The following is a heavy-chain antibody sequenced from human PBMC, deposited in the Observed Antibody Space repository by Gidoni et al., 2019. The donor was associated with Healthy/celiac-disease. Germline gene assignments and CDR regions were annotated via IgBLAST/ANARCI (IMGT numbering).Heavy chain of an antibody. CDR3: AKAASGLLFLQPGYFDWLPSY. CDR2: ISGSGGST. J-gene: IGHJ4*02. D-gene: IGHD3-9*01. V-gene: IGHV3-23*01. Sequence: PGKGLEWVSAISGSGGSTYYADSVKGRFTISRDNSKNTLYLQMNSLRAEDTAVYYCAKAASGLLFLQPGYFDWLPSYWGQGTLVTVSS.